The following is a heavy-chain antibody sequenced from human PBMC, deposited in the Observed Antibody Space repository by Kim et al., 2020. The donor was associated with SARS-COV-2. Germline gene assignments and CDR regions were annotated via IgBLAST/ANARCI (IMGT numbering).Heavy chain of an antibody. Sequence: SQTLSLTCAISGDSVSSNSVAWNWIRQSPSRGLEWLGRTYFRSKWYNDYAISVKSRISINPDTSKNQFSLQLNSVTPEDTAVYYCARNYGSGTYEGMDVWGQGTTVTVSS. CDR2: TYFRSKWYN. CDR3: ARNYGSGTYEGMDV. CDR1: GDSVSSNSVA. D-gene: IGHD3-10*01. V-gene: IGHV6-1*01. J-gene: IGHJ6*02.